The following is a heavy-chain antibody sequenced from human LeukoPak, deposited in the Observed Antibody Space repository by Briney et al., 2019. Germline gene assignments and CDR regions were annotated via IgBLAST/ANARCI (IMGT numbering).Heavy chain of an antibody. J-gene: IGHJ4*02. V-gene: IGHV3-15*01. D-gene: IGHD2-21*02. CDR2: IKSKTDGGTT. Sequence: GGSLRLSCAASEFTFTNAWMSWVRQAPGKGLEWVGRIKSKTDGGTTDDAAPVKGRFTISRDDSKNTLYLQMNSLKTEDTAVYYCTTDWGLPYCGGDCYNYWGQGTLVTVSS. CDR3: TTDWGLPYCGGDCYNY. CDR1: EFTFTNAW.